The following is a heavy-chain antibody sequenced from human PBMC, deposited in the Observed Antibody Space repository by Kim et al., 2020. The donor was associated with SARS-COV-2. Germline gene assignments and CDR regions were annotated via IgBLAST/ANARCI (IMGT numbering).Heavy chain of an antibody. Sequence: PSLKSRVTISVDTSKNQFSLKLSSVTAADTAVYYCASFSGSYYARYFDYWGQGTLVTVSS. J-gene: IGHJ4*02. D-gene: IGHD1-26*01. V-gene: IGHV4-39*01. CDR3: ASFSGSYYARYFDY.